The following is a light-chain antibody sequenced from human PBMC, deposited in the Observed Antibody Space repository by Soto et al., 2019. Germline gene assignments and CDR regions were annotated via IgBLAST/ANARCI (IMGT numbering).Light chain of an antibody. V-gene: IGLV8-61*01. CDR2: NTN. J-gene: IGLJ3*02. CDR1: SGSVSTNYY. CDR3: VLYLGSGIWV. Sequence: QTVVTQEPSFSVSPGGTVTLTCGWSSGSVSTNYYPSWYQQTPGQAPRTLIYNTNTRSSGVPDRFSGSILGNKAALTITGAQADGESDYYCVLYLGSGIWVFGGGTKLTVL.